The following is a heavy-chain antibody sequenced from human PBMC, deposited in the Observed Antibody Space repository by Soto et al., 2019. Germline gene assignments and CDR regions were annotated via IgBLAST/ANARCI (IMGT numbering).Heavy chain of an antibody. CDR3: VRDSPIGNSYSGYEAIDS. CDR1: GGTFSNSN. V-gene: IGHV1-69*04. Sequence: SVKVSCKASGGTFSNSNISWMRQAPGQGLEWVGRIIPILDIANYAQKFQGRVTITADKSTTTAHMELSSLRSDDTAVYYCVRDSPIGNSYSGYEAIDSWG. CDR2: IIPILDIA. D-gene: IGHD5-12*01. J-gene: IGHJ5*01.